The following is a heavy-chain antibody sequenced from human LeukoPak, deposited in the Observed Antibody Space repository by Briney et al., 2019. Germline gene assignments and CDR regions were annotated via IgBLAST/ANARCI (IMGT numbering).Heavy chain of an antibody. CDR3: VAADYYYAMDV. CDR1: GGTFSSYA. CDR2: IIPIFGTA. V-gene: IGHV1-69*01. J-gene: IGHJ6*02. Sequence: GASVKVSCKASGGTFSSYAISWVRQAPGQGLEWMGGIIPIFGTANYAQKFQGRVTITADESTSTAYMELSSLRAEDTAVYYCVAADYYYAMDVWGQGTTVTVSS.